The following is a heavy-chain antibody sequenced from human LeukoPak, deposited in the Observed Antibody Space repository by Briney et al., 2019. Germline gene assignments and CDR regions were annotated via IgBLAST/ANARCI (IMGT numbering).Heavy chain of an antibody. J-gene: IGHJ4*02. Sequence: TGGSLRLSCAASGFTFNSYEMNWVRQAPGKGLEWVAFISGSGLSIYYADSVKGRFTISRDNAKNSLYLQMNSLRAEDTAVYYCARDSIANGDLEYLDHWGQGTLVTVSS. CDR3: ARDSIANGDLEYLDH. CDR1: GFTFNSYE. V-gene: IGHV3-48*03. CDR2: ISGSGLSI. D-gene: IGHD4-17*01.